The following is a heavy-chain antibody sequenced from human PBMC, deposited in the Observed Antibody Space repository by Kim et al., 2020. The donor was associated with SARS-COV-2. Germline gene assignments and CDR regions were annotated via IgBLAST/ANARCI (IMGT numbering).Heavy chain of an antibody. CDR3: ARVGADIVVVPAAYNRGYFDY. D-gene: IGHD2-2*01. V-gene: IGHV3-30*03. CDR2: ISYDGSNK. J-gene: IGHJ4*02. Sequence: GGSLRLSCAASGFTFSSYGMHWVRQAPGKGLEWVAVISYDGSNKYYADSVKGRFTISRDNSKNTLYLQMNSLRAEDTAVYYCARVGADIVVVPAAYNRGYFDYWGQGTLVTVSS. CDR1: GFTFSSYG.